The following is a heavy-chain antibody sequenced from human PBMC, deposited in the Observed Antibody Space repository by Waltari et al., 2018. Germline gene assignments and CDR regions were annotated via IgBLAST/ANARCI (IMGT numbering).Heavy chain of an antibody. V-gene: IGHV3-7*01. CDR1: GFTLSNYW. Sequence: EVQIVVSGGDLVQPGGSLRLPCVISGFTLSNYWMDWVRQAPGKGLEWVANIKPDETEKYYVGSVKGRFTISRDNSKNSVYLQMNSLRAEDTAVYYCSNSLNVWGQGTTVTVSS. D-gene: IGHD4-4*01. J-gene: IGHJ6*02. CDR2: IKPDETEK. CDR3: SNSLNV.